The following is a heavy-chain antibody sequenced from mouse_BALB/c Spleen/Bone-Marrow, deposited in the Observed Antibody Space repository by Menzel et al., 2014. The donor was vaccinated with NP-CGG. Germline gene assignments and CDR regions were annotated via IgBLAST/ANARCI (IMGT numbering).Heavy chain of an antibody. Sequence: EVKLVESGGGLVQPGGSLRLSCATSGFTFTDYYMSWVRQPPGKALEWLGFIRNKANGYTTEYSASVKGRFTISRDNSQSILYLQMNPLRAEDSATYYCARDGNYYFDYWGQGTTLTVSS. CDR2: IRNKANGYTT. D-gene: IGHD2-1*01. CDR1: GFTFTDYY. CDR3: ARDGNYYFDY. J-gene: IGHJ2*01. V-gene: IGHV7-3*02.